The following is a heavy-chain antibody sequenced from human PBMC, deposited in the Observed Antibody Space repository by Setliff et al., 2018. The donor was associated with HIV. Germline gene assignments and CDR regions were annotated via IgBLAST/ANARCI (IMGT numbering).Heavy chain of an antibody. CDR2: SNHRGST. D-gene: IGHD3-22*01. J-gene: IGHJ4*02. Sequence: PSETLSLTCAVYGGSFSGYYWIWIRQPPGKGLEWIAESNHRGSTNYNPSLKRRVSMSLDTSKNQFSLKLSSVTAADTAVYYCARTPEDYDQYFFDRWGQGTLVTVSS. V-gene: IGHV4-34*01. CDR3: ARTPEDYDQYFFDR. CDR1: GGSFSGYY.